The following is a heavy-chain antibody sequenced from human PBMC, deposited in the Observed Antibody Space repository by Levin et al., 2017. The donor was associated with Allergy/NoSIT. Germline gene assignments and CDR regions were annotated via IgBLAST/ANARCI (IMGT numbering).Heavy chain of an antibody. J-gene: IGHJ4*02. V-gene: IGHV4-31*03. Sequence: SETLSLTCTVSGGSISSGGYYWSWIRQHPGKGLEWIGYIYYSGSTYYNPSLKSRVTISVDTSKNQFSLKLSSVTAADTAVYYCARAASGAPLRRRWYYFDYWGQGTLVTVSS. CDR1: GGSISSGGYY. CDR3: ARAASGAPLRRRWYYFDY. CDR2: IYYSGST. D-gene: IGHD4-17*01.